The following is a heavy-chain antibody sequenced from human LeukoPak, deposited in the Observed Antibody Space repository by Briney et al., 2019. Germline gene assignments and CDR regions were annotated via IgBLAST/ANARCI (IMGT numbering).Heavy chain of an antibody. CDR1: GFTFRSYW. CDR3: ARVEYSGWNLEY. V-gene: IGHV3-7*01. D-gene: IGHD5-12*01. CDR2: INQGGSVQ. J-gene: IGHJ4*02. Sequence: GGSLRPSCAASGFTFRSYWMSWVRQAPGKGLEWVANINQGGSVQYYMDSVKGRFTISRDDAKNSLYVQMNSLRDEDTAVYYCARVEYSGWNLEYWGQGTLVTLSS.